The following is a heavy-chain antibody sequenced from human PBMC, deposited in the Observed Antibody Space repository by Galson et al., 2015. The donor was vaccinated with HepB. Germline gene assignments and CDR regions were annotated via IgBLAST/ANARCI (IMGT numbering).Heavy chain of an antibody. D-gene: IGHD1-26*01. V-gene: IGHV3-33*08. CDR1: GFTFRRYG. CDR2: ISSGGGRK. CDR3: ARDGSHYDVDY. J-gene: IGHJ4*02. Sequence: SLRLSCAASGFTFRRYGMHWVRLAPGKGLEWVAFISSGGGRKDYADSVRGRFSISRDDSRDVLYLQMNSLRVDDAARYYCARDGSHYDVDYWGQGTLGTVFS.